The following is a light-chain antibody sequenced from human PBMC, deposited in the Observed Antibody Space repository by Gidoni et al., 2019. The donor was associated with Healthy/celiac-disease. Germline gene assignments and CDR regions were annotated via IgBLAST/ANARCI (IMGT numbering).Light chain of an antibody. CDR1: PGAVTSGHY. J-gene: IGLJ2*01. V-gene: IGLV7-46*01. CDR2: DTS. Sequence: QAVVPHEHPLPVSPGGTATLTCGSSPGAVTSGHYPYWFQKKPGQAPRTLIYDTSNKHSWTPARFSGALLGGKAALTLSGAQPEDEAEYSCVLSYSGARVVFGGGTTLTVL. CDR3: VLSYSGARVV.